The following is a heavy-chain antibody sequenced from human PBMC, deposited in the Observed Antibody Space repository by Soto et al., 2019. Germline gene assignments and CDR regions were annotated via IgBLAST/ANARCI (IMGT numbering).Heavy chain of an antibody. Sequence: SVKVSCKASGGTFGSHGIAWVRQAPGQGLEWMGGFIAMLGTPTYAKKVQGRATITADESLTSSYLELRSLRSEDTGVYFGACEAQANFDYCGDGTVATVSS. CDR1: GGTFGSHG. V-gene: IGHV1-69*13. CDR2: FIAMLGTP. J-gene: IGHJ4*01. CDR3: ACEAQANFDY.